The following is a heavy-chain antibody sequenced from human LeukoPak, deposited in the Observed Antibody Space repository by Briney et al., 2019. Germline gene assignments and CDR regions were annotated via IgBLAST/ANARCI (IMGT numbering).Heavy chain of an antibody. Sequence: ASVKVSCKASGYTFTYRYLHWVRQAPGQALEWMGWITPFNGNTNYAQKFQDRVTITRDRSMSTAYMELSSLRSEDTAMYYCARSSSGSYAHDAFDIWGQGTMVTVSS. CDR1: GYTFTYRY. V-gene: IGHV1-45*02. D-gene: IGHD1-26*01. CDR3: ARSSSGSYAHDAFDI. J-gene: IGHJ3*02. CDR2: ITPFNGNT.